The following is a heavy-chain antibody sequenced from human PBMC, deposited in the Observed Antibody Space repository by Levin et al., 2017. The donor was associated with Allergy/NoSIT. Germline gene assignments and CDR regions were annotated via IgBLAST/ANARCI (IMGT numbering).Heavy chain of an antibody. CDR1: GYSFTSYW. D-gene: IGHD2-15*01. V-gene: IGHV5-10-1*01. J-gene: IGHJ4*02. CDR3: ARGGGGSSYDY. CDR2: IDPSDSYT. Sequence: GESLKISCKASGYSFTSYWISWVRKMPGKGLEWMGRIDPSDSYTNYSPSFQGHVTISADKSISTAYLQWSSLKASDTAMYYCARGGGGSSYDYWGQGTLVTVSS.